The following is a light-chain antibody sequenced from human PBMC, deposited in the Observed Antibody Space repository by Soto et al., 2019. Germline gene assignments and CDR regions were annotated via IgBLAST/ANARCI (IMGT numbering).Light chain of an antibody. V-gene: IGLV2-14*01. CDR2: DVS. CDR1: NSDVGGYNY. CDR3: SSYTSISTVV. J-gene: IGLJ2*01. Sequence: QSALTQPASVSGSPGQSITISCTGTNSDVGGYNYVSWFQQHPGKAHKLTIYDVSNRPSGVSSRFSGSKSGNTASLTISGLQAEDEADYYCSSYTSISTVVFGGGTKLTVL.